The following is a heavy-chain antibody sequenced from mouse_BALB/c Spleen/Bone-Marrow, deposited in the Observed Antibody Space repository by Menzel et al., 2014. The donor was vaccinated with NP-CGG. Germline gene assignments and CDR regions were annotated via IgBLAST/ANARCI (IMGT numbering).Heavy chain of an antibody. CDR3: ALYYDYDVGY. D-gene: IGHD2-4*01. V-gene: IGHV14-3*02. J-gene: IGHJ2*01. CDR1: GFNIKDTY. CDR2: IDPANGNT. Sequence: VTLKESGAELVKPGASVKLSCTASGFNIKDTYMHWVKQRPEQGLEWIGRIDPANGNTKYDPKFQDKATITADTSSNTAYLQLSSLTSEDTAVYYCALYYDYDVGYWGQGTTLTVSS.